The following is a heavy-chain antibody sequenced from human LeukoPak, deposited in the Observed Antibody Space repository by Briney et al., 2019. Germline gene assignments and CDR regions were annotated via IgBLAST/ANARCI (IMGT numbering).Heavy chain of an antibody. CDR1: GYTFTSYG. CDR2: ISAYNGNT. J-gene: IGHJ5*02. D-gene: IGHD3-10*01. CDR3: ARDLRGLLWFGELLSWFVP. Sequence: GASVKVSCKASGYTFTSYGISWVRQAPGQGLEWMGWISAYNGNTNYAQKLQGRVTMTTDTSTSTAYMELRSLRSDDTAVYYCARDLRGLLWFGELLSWFVPWGQGTLVTVSS. V-gene: IGHV1-18*01.